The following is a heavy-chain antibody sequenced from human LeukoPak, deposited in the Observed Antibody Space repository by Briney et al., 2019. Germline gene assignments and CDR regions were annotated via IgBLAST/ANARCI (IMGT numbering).Heavy chain of an antibody. CDR1: GYTFTSYD. D-gene: IGHD3-9*01. CDR3: AATGYTNYGMDV. Sequence: ASVKVSCKASGYTFTSYDINWVRQATGQGLEWMGWTNPNSGNTGYAQKLQGRVTMTRNTSISTAYMELSSLRSEDTAVYYCAATGYTNYGMDVWGQGTTVTVSS. J-gene: IGHJ6*02. CDR2: TNPNSGNT. V-gene: IGHV1-8*01.